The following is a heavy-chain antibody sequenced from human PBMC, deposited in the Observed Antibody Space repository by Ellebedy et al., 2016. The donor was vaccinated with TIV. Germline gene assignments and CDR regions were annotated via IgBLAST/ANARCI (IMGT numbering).Heavy chain of an antibody. V-gene: IGHV1-2*02. J-gene: IGHJ4*02. CDR2: INPNSGGT. CDR3: ARDRYLYYYDSSGQDFDY. CDR1: RYTFTGYY. Sequence: ASVKVSXKASRYTFTGYYMHWVRQAPGQGLEWMGWINPNSGGTNYAQKFQGRVTMTRDTSISTAYMELSRLRSDDTAVYYCARDRYLYYYDSSGQDFDYWGQGTLVTVSS. D-gene: IGHD3-22*01.